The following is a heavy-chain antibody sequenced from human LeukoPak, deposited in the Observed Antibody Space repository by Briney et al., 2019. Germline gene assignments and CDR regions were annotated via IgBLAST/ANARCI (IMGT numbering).Heavy chain of an antibody. D-gene: IGHD2-8*01. V-gene: IGHV1-69*05. Sequence: ASVKVSCKASGGTFSSYAISWVRQAPGQGLEWMGGIIPISGTANYAQKFQGRVTITTDESTSTAYMELSSLRSEDTAVYYCAASIVLMVYAISGFDYWGQGTLVTVSS. CDR3: AASIVLMVYAISGFDY. CDR2: IIPISGTA. J-gene: IGHJ4*02. CDR1: GGTFSSYA.